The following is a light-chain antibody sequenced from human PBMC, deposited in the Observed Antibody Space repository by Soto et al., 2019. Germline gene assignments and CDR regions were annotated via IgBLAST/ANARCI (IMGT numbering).Light chain of an antibody. CDR3: QQYKTYSRT. V-gene: IGKV1-5*03. CDR1: QSINTW. J-gene: IGKJ1*01. CDR2: EGS. Sequence: DIQMTQSPSTLSASVGDRVTITCRASQSINTWLAWYQQKPGEAPKLLIYEGSTLESGVPSRFSVSGSGTEFTLTISSLQPDDFATFYCQQYKTYSRTFGQGTKVEVK.